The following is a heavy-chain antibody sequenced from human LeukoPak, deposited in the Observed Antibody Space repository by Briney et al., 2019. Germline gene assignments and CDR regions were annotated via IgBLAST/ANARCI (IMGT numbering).Heavy chain of an antibody. J-gene: IGHJ4*02. CDR1: GDSINSPGYY. CDR3: ARAEYYYDSSGYYGGPAALDY. D-gene: IGHD3-22*01. Sequence: SETLSLTCTVSGDSINSPGYYWNWVRQHPGKGLEWIGYIYYGGTTYYNPSLKSRVTISVDTSKNQFSLKLSSVTAADTAVYYCARAEYYYDSSGYYGGPAALDYWGQGTLVTVSS. CDR2: IYYGGTT. V-gene: IGHV4-31*03.